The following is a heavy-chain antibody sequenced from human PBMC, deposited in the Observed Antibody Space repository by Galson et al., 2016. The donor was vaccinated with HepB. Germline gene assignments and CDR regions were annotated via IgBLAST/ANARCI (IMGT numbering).Heavy chain of an antibody. CDR2: IIPLFDTP. D-gene: IGHD3-3*01. CDR1: GGSFSSYA. V-gene: IGHV1-69*13. CDR3: ARSNSRDFWSAYFVD. Sequence: SVKVSCKASGGSFSSYAISWVRQAPGQGLEWMGGIIPLFDTPNYAQRFQGRVTITADESTTTAYMELSSLRSEDTALYYCARSNSRDFWSAYFVDWGQGTLVTVSS. J-gene: IGHJ4*02.